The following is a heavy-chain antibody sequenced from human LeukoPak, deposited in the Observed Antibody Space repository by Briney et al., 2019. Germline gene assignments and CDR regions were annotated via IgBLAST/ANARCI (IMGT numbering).Heavy chain of an antibody. V-gene: IGHV3-23*01. CDR2: ISGSGAVT. Sequence: QPGGALRLSCAASGFTFSSYAMSWVRQAPGKGLEWVSAISGSGAVTFYADSVKGRFSISRDNSASTLSLQMNSLRAEDTAVYYCAKSIRSSSFYFDYWGQGTLVTVSS. D-gene: IGHD6-6*01. J-gene: IGHJ4*02. CDR1: GFTFSSYA. CDR3: AKSIRSSSFYFDY.